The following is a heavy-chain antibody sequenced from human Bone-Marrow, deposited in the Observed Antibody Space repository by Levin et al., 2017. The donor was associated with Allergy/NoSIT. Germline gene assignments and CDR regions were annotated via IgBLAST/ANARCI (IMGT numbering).Heavy chain of an antibody. CDR2: ISSDGNKK. J-gene: IGHJ4*02. Sequence: GGSLRLSCTASGFAFSDYGIHWARQAPGKGLEWVAAISSDGNKKSYADSVKGRFTISKDNSKSTLHLQLNSLRPEDTAVYYCAKDEAPLTMIWGFDFWGQGTLVTVSS. V-gene: IGHV3-30*18. CDR1: GFAFSDYG. D-gene: IGHD3-16*01. CDR3: AKDEAPLTMIWGFDF.